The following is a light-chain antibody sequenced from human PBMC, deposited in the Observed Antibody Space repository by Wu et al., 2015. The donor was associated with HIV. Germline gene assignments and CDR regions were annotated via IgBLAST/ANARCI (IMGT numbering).Light chain of an antibody. V-gene: IGKV1-9*01. J-gene: IGKJ4*01. CDR3: QQLNTYPLT. CDR1: QDISSY. CDR2: AAS. Sequence: DIQLTQSPSFLSASVGDRVTIICRASQDISSYLAWFQQKPGKAPKLLIYAASTLQSGVPSRFSGSGSGTEFTLTISSLQPEDFATYYCQQLNTYPLTFGGGTKVEIK.